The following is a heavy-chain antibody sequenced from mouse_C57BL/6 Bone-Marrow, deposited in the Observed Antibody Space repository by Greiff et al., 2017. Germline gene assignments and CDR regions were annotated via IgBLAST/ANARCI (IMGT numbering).Heavy chain of an antibody. D-gene: IGHD2-13*01. CDR3: ARRRGYGDAWFAY. V-gene: IGHV1-81*01. J-gene: IGHJ3*01. Sequence: QVQLQQSGAELARPGASVKLSCKASGYTFTSYGISWVKQRPGQGLEWIGEIYPSSGNTYYNEKFKGKATLTADKPSSTAYMELSSLTSEDSAVSVYARRRGYGDAWFAYWGQGTMVTVSA. CDR2: IYPSSGNT. CDR1: GYTFTSYG.